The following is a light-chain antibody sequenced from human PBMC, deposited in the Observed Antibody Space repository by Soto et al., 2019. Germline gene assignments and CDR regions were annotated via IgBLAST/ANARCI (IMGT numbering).Light chain of an antibody. CDR2: DAS. CDR3: QQYNSYTPWT. CDR1: QYVGNY. V-gene: IGKV1-5*01. J-gene: IGKJ1*01. Sequence: DIEMTQSPSTLSAFVGDRVTITCRASQYVGNYLAWYQQKPGEAPNLLIYDASNLGTGFPSRFSGSGSGTEFTLSISSLQPLDVAPYYCQQYNSYTPWTFGQGTKVEL.